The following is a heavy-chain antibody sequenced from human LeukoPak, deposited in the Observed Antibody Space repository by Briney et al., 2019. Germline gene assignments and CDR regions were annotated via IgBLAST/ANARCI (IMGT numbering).Heavy chain of an antibody. Sequence: SETLSLTCTVSGGSISSYYWSWMRQPPGKGLEWIGYIYYSGSTNYNPSLKSRVTISVDTSKNQFSLKMSSVTAAYTAVSYCAGGPSLLFDYWGQGTLVTVSS. CDR3: AGGPSLLFDY. J-gene: IGHJ4*02. V-gene: IGHV4-59*01. D-gene: IGHD3-10*01. CDR2: IYYSGST. CDR1: GGSISSYY.